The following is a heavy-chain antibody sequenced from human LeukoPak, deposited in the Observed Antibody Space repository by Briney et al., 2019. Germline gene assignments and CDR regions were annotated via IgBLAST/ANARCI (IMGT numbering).Heavy chain of an antibody. J-gene: IGHJ4*02. CDR1: GYSFTSYW. CDR2: IYPGDSDT. Sequence: GESLKISCKGSGYSFTSYWIGWVRQMPGKGLEWMGIIYPGDSDTRYSPSFQGQVTISADKSISTAYLQWSSLKASDTATYYCARHGIRGSYYGGYFDYWGQGTLVTVSS. D-gene: IGHD1-26*01. V-gene: IGHV5-51*01. CDR3: ARHGIRGSYYGGYFDY.